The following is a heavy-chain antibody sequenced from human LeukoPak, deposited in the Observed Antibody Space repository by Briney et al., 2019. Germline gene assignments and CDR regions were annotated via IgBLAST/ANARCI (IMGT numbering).Heavy chain of an antibody. J-gene: IGHJ4*02. D-gene: IGHD4-23*01. Sequence: GGSLRLSCSASGFTFSSHWMNWVRQAPGKGLERVAIINKDGSEKNYVGSVKGRFTISRDNAKNSLYLQMNSLRAEDTAMYYCARSNSGPDYWGQGTLVIVPS. V-gene: IGHV3-7*01. CDR1: GFTFSSHW. CDR3: ARSNSGPDY. CDR2: INKDGSEK.